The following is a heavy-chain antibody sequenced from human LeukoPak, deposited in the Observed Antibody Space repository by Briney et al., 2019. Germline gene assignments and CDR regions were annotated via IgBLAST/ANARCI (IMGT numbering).Heavy chain of an antibody. Sequence: PGGALRLSCAASGFTFSGSAMHWVRQASGKGVGWVGRIRSKANSYATAYAASVKGRFTISRDDSKNTAYLQMNSLKTEDTAVYYCTRPKGPSGNYWGQGTLVTVSS. CDR3: TRPKGPSGNY. D-gene: IGHD1-14*01. V-gene: IGHV3-73*01. CDR1: GFTFSGSA. J-gene: IGHJ4*02. CDR2: IRSKANSYAT.